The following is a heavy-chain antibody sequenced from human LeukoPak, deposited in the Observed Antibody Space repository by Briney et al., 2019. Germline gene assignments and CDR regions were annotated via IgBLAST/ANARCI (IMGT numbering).Heavy chain of an antibody. J-gene: IGHJ5*02. CDR3: AREGYCSGGSCNWFDP. CDR2: VNPSGGST. V-gene: IGHV1-46*01. CDR1: GYTFTSYY. D-gene: IGHD2-15*01. Sequence: ASVEVSCKASGYTFTSYYMHWVRQAPGQGLEWMGIVNPSGGSTSYAQKFQGRVTMTRDTSTSTVYMELSSLRSEDTAVYYCAREGYCSGGSCNWFDPWGQGTLVTVSS.